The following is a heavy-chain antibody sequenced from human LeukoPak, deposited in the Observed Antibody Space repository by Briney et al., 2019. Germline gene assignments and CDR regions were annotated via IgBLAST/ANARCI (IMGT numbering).Heavy chain of an antibody. Sequence: PGGSLRLSCAASGFTFSSYAMSWVRQAPGKGLEWVSAISGSGGSTYYADSVKGRFTISRDNSKNTLYLQMNSLRAEDTAVYYCAKAKADLWFGENYYYYGMDVWGQGTTVTVSS. CDR2: ISGSGGST. CDR1: GFTFSSYA. D-gene: IGHD3-10*01. J-gene: IGHJ6*02. V-gene: IGHV3-23*01. CDR3: AKAKADLWFGENYYYYGMDV.